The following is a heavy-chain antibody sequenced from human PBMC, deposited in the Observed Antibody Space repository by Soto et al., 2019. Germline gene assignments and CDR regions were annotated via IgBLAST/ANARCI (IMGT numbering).Heavy chain of an antibody. J-gene: IGHJ4*02. Sequence: ASVKVSCKASGYTFTAYYMHWVRQAPGQGLEWMGWINPNSGGTNYAQKFQGWVTMTRDTSISTAYMELSRLSSDDTAVYYCARVRSGGASYYFEYWGQGTLVTVSS. V-gene: IGHV1-2*04. CDR3: ARVRSGGASYYFEY. CDR1: GYTFTAYY. D-gene: IGHD1-26*01. CDR2: INPNSGGT.